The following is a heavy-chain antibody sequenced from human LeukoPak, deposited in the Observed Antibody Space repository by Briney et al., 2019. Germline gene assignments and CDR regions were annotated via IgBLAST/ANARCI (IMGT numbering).Heavy chain of an antibody. D-gene: IGHD2-2*01. CDR3: ARDRMEDIVVVPAKRRGYYYYMDV. Sequence: PGRSLRLSCAASGFTFSSYGMHWVRQAPGKGLEWVAVIWYDGSNKYYADSVKGRFTISRDNSKNTLYLQMNSLRAEDTAVYYCARDRMEDIVVVPAKRRGYYYYMDVWGKGTTVTVSS. CDR2: IWYDGSNK. J-gene: IGHJ6*03. V-gene: IGHV3-33*01. CDR1: GFTFSSYG.